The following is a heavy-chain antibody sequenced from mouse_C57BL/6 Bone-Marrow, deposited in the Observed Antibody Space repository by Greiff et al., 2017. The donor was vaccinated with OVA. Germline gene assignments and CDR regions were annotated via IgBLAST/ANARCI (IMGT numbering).Heavy chain of an antibody. Sequence: VQLKESGGDLVKPGGSLKLSCAASGFTFSSYGMSWVRQTPDKRLEWVATISSGGSYTYYPDSVKGRFTISRDNAKNTLYLQMSSLKSEDTAMYYCASRLWHFDYWGQGTTLTVSS. CDR1: GFTFSSYG. CDR2: ISSGGSYT. D-gene: IGHD1-1*02. J-gene: IGHJ2*01. CDR3: ASRLWHFDY. V-gene: IGHV5-6*01.